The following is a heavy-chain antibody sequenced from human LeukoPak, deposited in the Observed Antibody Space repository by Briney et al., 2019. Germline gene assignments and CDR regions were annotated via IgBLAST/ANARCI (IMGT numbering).Heavy chain of an antibody. J-gene: IGHJ6*02. CDR1: GGSVASASYY. Sequence: PSETLSLTCTVSGGSVASASYYWSWIRQHPGKGLEWIGYIHSSGSAYYNPSLRSRVTISVDTSNNQFSLNLSSLTAADTAVYYCARGVAAAGYYYYYGMDVWGQGTTVTVSS. V-gene: IGHV4-31*03. D-gene: IGHD6-13*01. CDR3: ARGVAAAGYYYYYGMDV. CDR2: IHSSGSA.